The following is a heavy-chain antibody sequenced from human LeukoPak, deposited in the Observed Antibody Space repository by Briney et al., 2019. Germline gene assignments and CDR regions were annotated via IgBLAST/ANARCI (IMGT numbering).Heavy chain of an antibody. D-gene: IGHD6-13*01. CDR3: ARGRLHGCTKRVLNY. CDR2: MNPNSGNT. Sequence: GASVKVSCKASGYTSTSYDINWLRQATGQRLEWMGWMNPNSGNTGYAQKFQGRVTMTRNASITTAYMELKSLRSEDTAMYYCARGRLHGCTKRVLNYWGQGTLVTVSS. CDR1: GYTSTSYD. J-gene: IGHJ4*02. V-gene: IGHV1-8*01.